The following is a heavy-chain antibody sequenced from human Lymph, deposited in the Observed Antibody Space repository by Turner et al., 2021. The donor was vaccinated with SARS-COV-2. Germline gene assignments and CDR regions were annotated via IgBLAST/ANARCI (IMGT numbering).Heavy chain of an antibody. J-gene: IGHJ5*02. CDR1: GGSMNNNY. Sequence: VQLQESGPRLVKPLETLSLTCTVSGGSMNNNYWSWIRQPPGKRLEWIGFIFYRGITNYNPSLKSRVTISVDTSENQFSLKLTSGTAADTAIYYCARQTVNNWVDPWGQGTLVTVSS. CDR2: IFYRGIT. CDR3: ARQTVNNWVDP. V-gene: IGHV4-59*01. D-gene: IGHD2-21*02.